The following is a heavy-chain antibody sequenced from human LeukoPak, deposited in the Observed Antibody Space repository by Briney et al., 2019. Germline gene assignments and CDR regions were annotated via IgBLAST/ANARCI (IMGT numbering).Heavy chain of an antibody. Sequence: SETLSLTCSVSGGSMNNYYWSWIRQPPGKGLEWIGNVYYSGSTDSNPSLKSRVTMSVDTSKNQFSMKLSSVTAADTAVYYCARGGTPITMIVVESNWFDPWGQGTRVTVSS. CDR1: GGSMNNYY. V-gene: IGHV4-59*01. CDR2: VYYSGST. CDR3: ARGGTPITMIVVESNWFDP. J-gene: IGHJ5*02. D-gene: IGHD3-22*01.